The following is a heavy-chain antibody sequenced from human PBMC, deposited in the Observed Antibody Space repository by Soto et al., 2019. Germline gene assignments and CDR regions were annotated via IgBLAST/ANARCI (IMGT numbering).Heavy chain of an antibody. J-gene: IGHJ4*02. V-gene: IGHV4-4*02. Sequence: PSETLSLTCAVSGGSISSSNWWSWVRQPPGKGLEWIGEIYHSGSTNYNPSLKSRVTISVDKSKNQFSLKLSSVTAADTAVYYCARVPDYVWGSYHHFDYWGQGTLVTVSS. CDR1: GGSISSSNW. D-gene: IGHD3-16*02. CDR2: IYHSGST. CDR3: ARVPDYVWGSYHHFDY.